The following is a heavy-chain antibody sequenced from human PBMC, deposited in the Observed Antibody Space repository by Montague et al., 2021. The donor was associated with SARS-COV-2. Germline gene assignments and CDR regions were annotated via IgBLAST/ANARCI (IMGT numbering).Heavy chain of an antibody. CDR1: GGSITNYY. V-gene: IGHV4-59*08. CDR2: IYYSGNI. Sequence: SETLSLTCAVSGGSITNYYWSRIRQPPGRGPEWIAYIYYSGNIDYNPSLQSRVTIFLDTSKNQFSLKLSSVTAADTAVYYCAAQSDYYYCSLDVWGQGTTATVSS. CDR3: AAQSDYYYCSLDV. J-gene: IGHJ6*02.